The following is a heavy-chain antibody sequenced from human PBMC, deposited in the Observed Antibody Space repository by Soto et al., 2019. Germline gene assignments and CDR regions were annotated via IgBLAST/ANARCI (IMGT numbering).Heavy chain of an antibody. Sequence: SETLSLTSTVSGGSMSRYYWSWIRQPPGKGLEWIGYAYYSGSTNYNPSLKSQVTISVDMSKNQFSLKLSSVTAADTAVYYCAREKPNEYYFDYWGQGSLVTASS. V-gene: IGHV4-59*01. CDR3: AREKPNEYYFDY. J-gene: IGHJ4*02. CDR2: AYYSGST. CDR1: GGSMSRYY. D-gene: IGHD1-1*01.